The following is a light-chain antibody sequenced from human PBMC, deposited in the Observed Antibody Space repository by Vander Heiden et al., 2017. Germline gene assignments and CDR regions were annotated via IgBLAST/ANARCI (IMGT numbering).Light chain of an antibody. CDR1: SSDVGAYNS. CDR3: CSYAGSNRV. J-gene: IGLJ2*01. CDR2: DVS. Sequence: QSALTPPRSVSGSPGQSVTISCTGTSSDVGAYNSVFWYQQHPGKAPKVMIYDVSKRPSGVPDRFSGSKSGNTASLTISGLQAEDEADYYCCSYAGSNRVFGGGTKLTVL. V-gene: IGLV2-11*01.